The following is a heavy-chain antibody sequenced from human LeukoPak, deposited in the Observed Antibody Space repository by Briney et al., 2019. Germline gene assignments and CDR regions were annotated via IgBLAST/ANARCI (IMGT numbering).Heavy chain of an antibody. Sequence: GASVNVSCKASGYTFTGYYMHWVRQAPGQGLGWMGRLNPNSGGTHYAQKFQGRVTMARDKSISTAYMELSRLRSDDTAVYYCARAIGAEAGNNFDYWGQGTLVTVSS. CDR1: GYTFTGYY. J-gene: IGHJ4*02. D-gene: IGHD6-13*01. V-gene: IGHV1-2*06. CDR3: ARAIGAEAGNNFDY. CDR2: LNPNSGGT.